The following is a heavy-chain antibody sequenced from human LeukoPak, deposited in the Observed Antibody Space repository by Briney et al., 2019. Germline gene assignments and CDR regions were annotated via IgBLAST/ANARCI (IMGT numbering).Heavy chain of an antibody. CDR1: GDSISSSSYY. Sequence: ETLCVTCTVSGDSISSSSYYWGCIRQPPGKGLEWIASIFYSGSTYYNPSLKSRVTISVDTSKNQFSLKLSSVTAADTAVYYCAARRRPSSEGVYYWGQGTLVSASS. CDR3: AARRRPSSEGVYY. D-gene: IGHD2-15*01. CDR2: IFYSGST. J-gene: IGHJ4*02. V-gene: IGHV4-39*01.